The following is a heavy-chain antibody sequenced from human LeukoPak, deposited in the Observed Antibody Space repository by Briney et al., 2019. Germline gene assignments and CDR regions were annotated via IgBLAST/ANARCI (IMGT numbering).Heavy chain of an antibody. CDR3: ARALAAAAGRRAGMMGD. CDR1: GYTFTRYY. J-gene: IGHJ4*02. D-gene: IGHD6-13*01. Sequence: VASVKVSCKASGYTFTRYYMHWVRQAPGQGLEWMGIVNPSGGSTTDAQKFQGRLTMTRDMSTSTVYMELSSLRSEDTAVYYCARALAAAAGRRAGMMGDWGQGTLVTVSS. V-gene: IGHV1-46*01. CDR2: VNPSGGST.